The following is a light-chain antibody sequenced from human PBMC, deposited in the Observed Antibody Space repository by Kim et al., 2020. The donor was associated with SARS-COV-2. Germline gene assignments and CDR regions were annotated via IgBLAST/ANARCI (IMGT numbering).Light chain of an antibody. CDR3: NSRDNNANHVV. Sequence: SSELTQDPAVSVALGQTVRITCQGASLRDFYASWYQQKPGQAPILVIYSNNNRPSGIPDRFSGSSSGNTASLTITGAQAEDEADYYCNSRDNNANHVVFG. CDR2: SNN. V-gene: IGLV3-19*01. CDR1: SLRDFY. J-gene: IGLJ2*01.